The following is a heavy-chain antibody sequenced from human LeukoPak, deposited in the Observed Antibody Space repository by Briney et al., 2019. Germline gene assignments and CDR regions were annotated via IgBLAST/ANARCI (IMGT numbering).Heavy chain of an antibody. D-gene: IGHD2-2*01. CDR1: GFTFSSYA. CDR3: ARRPAAMKGEDY. V-gene: IGHV3-21*01. Sequence: TGGSLRLSCAASGFTFSSYAMNWVRQAPGKGLEWVSSISSSSSYIYYADSVKGRFTISRDNAKNSLYLQMNSLRAEDTAVYYWARRPAAMKGEDYWGQGTLVTVSS. CDR2: ISSSSSYI. J-gene: IGHJ4*02.